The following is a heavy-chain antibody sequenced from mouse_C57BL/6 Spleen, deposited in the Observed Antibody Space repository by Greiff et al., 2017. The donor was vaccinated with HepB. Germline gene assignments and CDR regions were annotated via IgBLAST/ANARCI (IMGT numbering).Heavy chain of an antibody. CDR3: ARWDYGSSPYYAMDY. CDR1: GYSFTGYY. CDR2: IYPYNGVS. Sequence: EVQLQQSGPELVKPGASVKISCKASGYSFTGYYMHWVKQSHGNILAWIGYIYPYNGVSSYNQKFKGKATLTVDKSSSTAYMELRSLTSEDSAVYYGARWDYGSSPYYAMDYWGQGTSVTVSS. V-gene: IGHV1-31*01. J-gene: IGHJ4*01. D-gene: IGHD1-1*01.